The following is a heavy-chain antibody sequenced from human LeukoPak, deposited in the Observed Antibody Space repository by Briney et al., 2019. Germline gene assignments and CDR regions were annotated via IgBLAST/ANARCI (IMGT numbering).Heavy chain of an antibody. Sequence: GASVKVSCKASGYTFSSYGISWVRQAPGQGLEWMGGISGYNGNTNYAQKLQGRVTMTTDTSTSTAYMELRSLRSDDTAVYYCARDVSGWSYFDYWGQGTLVTVSS. D-gene: IGHD6-19*01. CDR1: GYTFSSYG. CDR3: ARDVSGWSYFDY. CDR2: ISGYNGNT. J-gene: IGHJ4*02. V-gene: IGHV1-18*04.